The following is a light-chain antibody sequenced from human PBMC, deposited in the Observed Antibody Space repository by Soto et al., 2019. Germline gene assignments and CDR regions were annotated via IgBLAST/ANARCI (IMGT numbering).Light chain of an antibody. V-gene: IGKV1-13*02. CDR3: QQFNSYPII. J-gene: IGKJ5*01. Sequence: AIQLTQSPSSLSASVGDRVTITCRASQDIRDALAWYQQKPGKAPKILIYDVSILHSGVPSRFRGSSSGTDFTLTISGLQPEDFATYYCQQFNSYPIIFGQGTRLDIK. CDR1: QDIRDA. CDR2: DVS.